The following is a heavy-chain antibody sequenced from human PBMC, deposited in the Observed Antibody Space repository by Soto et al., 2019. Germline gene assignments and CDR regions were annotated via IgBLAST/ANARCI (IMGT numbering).Heavy chain of an antibody. CDR2: IAYSGDT. CDR1: GGSIISADSY. Sequence: LSLTCVVSGGSIISADSYWVWIRKHPGKGLEWIGYIAYSGDTYYNPSLRSRVTISADTSENKFSLTLKSVTAADPPVYFCARDLERAAIAPWGEGTHVTV. CDR3: ARDLERAAIAP. D-gene: IGHD6-13*01. V-gene: IGHV4-31*11. J-gene: IGHJ1*01.